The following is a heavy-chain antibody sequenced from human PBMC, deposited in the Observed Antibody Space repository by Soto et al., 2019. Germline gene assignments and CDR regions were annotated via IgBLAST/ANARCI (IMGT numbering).Heavy chain of an antibody. CDR2: SNHSGSN. Sequence: QVQLQQWGAGLLKPSETLSLTCAVYGGSFSGYYWSWIRQPPGKGMEWIGESNHSGSNNYNPSLNSPFTISVDTSKNLFSLKLNSVTAADTVLDYCASSLPKAGGRRPLDRYFDYWGQGTLVTVSS. J-gene: IGHJ4*02. D-gene: IGHD6-13*01. CDR3: ASSLPKAGGRRPLDRYFDY. V-gene: IGHV4-34*01. CDR1: GGSFSGYY.